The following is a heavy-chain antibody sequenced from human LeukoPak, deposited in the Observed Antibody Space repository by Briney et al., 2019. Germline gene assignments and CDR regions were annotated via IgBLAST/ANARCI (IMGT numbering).Heavy chain of an antibody. CDR2: IYTSGST. CDR3: ARTGTVTAFDI. J-gene: IGHJ3*02. Sequence: SETLSLTCTVSGGSISSSSYYWSWIRQPAGKGLEWIGRIYTSGSTNYNPSLKSRVTMSVDTSKNQFSLKLSSVTAADTAVYYCARTGTVTAFDIWGQGTMVTVSS. CDR1: GGSISSSSYY. V-gene: IGHV4-61*02. D-gene: IGHD4-17*01.